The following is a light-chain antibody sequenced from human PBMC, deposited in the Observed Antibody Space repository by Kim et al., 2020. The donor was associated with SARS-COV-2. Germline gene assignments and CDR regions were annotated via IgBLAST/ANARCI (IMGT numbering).Light chain of an antibody. V-gene: IGKV3-20*01. J-gene: IGKJ2*01. CDR3: QHYGSSPYT. CDR2: ATS. Sequence: LSPEERADVYWRASQSVSSCQLIGYKQKPGQTPSLLIIATSSRATGISDRFSGSRSGTEFTLTISRLEPEDSAVYYCQHYGSSPYTFGQETKLEI. CDR1: QSVSSCQ.